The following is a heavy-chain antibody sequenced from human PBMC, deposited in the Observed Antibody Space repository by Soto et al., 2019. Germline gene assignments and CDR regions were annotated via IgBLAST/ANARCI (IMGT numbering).Heavy chain of an antibody. V-gene: IGHV1-69*13. CDR2: IIPIFGTA. J-gene: IGHJ4*02. Sequence: SVKVSCKASGGTFSSYAISWVRQAPGQGLEWMGGIIPIFGTANYAQKFQGRVTITADESTSTAYMELNSLRAEDTAVYYCARSTRYYYDGPYYFDYWGQGTLVTVSS. D-gene: IGHD3-22*01. CDR3: ARSTRYYYDGPYYFDY. CDR1: GGTFSSYA.